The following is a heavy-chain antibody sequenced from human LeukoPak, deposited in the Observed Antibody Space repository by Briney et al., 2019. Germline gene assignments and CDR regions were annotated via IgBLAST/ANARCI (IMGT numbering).Heavy chain of an antibody. CDR1: GGSISSGGYY. V-gene: IGHV4-31*03. J-gene: IGHJ4*02. CDR3: ARVGGLRKELFDY. CDR2: IYYSGST. Sequence: SETLSLTCTVSGGSISSGGYYWSWIRQHPGKGLEWIGYIYYSGSTYYNPSLKRRVTISVDTSKNQFSLKLSSVTAADTAVYYCARVGGLRKELFDYWGQGTLVTVSS. D-gene: IGHD1-26*01.